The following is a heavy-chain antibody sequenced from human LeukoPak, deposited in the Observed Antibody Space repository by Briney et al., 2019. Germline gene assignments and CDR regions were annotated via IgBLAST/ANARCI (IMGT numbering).Heavy chain of an antibody. CDR1: IGSISSSKW. V-gene: IGHV4-4*02. CDR3: ASPRGDDSGGYYTWYFHH. CDR2: SGST. D-gene: IGHD3-22*01. J-gene: IGHJ1*01. Sequence: PSETLSLTCSVSIGSISSSKWWSWVRQPPGKGLEWIGSGSTYYNPSLKSRVTISVDTSKNQFSLKLSSVTAADTAVYFCASPRGDDSGGYYTWYFHHWGQGILVTVSS.